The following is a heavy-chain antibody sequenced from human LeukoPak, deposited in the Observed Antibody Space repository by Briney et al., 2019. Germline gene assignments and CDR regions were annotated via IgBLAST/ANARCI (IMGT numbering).Heavy chain of an antibody. CDR2: IYPGDSDT. J-gene: IGHJ5*02. Sequence: GESLRISCKGSGYSFTSYWIGWVRQMPGKGLEWMGIIYPGDSDTRYSPSFQGQVTISADKSISTAYLKWSSLKASDTAMYYCARQRCSGGSCYSWFDPWGQGTLVTVSS. V-gene: IGHV5-51*01. CDR1: GYSFTSYW. D-gene: IGHD2-15*01. CDR3: ARQRCSGGSCYSWFDP.